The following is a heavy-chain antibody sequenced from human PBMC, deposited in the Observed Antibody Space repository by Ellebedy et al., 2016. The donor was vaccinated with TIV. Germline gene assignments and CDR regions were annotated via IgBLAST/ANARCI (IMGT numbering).Heavy chain of an antibody. D-gene: IGHD6-13*01. V-gene: IGHV3-49*03. Sequence: GESLKISCTTSGFIFGDYAMAWSRQAPGKGLEWINLIRNKPYGGTAEYAASAKGRFSISRNDSESIAYLQIDSLRIEDTAVYYCSRVRASAGYFFEDWGQGTLVTVTS. J-gene: IGHJ4*02. CDR2: IRNKPYGGTA. CDR1: GFIFGDYA. CDR3: SRVRASAGYFFED.